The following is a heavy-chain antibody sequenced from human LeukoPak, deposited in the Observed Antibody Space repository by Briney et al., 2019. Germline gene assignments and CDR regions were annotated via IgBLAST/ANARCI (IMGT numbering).Heavy chain of an antibody. CDR3: AKGRGYIFDY. D-gene: IGHD3-16*02. CDR2: ISGSGGST. CDR1: GFPFRSYW. V-gene: IGHV3-23*01. Sequence: PGGSLSLSCAASGFPFRSYWMSGVRQAPGKGLEGVSAISGSGGSTYYADSVKGRFTISRDNSKNTLYLQMNSLRAEDTAVYYCAKGRGYIFDYWGQGTLVTVSS. J-gene: IGHJ4*02.